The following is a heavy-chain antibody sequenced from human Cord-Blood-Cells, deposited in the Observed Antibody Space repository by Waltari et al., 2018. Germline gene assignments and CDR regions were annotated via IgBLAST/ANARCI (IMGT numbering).Heavy chain of an antibody. CDR1: GGSFSGYY. V-gene: IGHV4-34*01. J-gene: IGHJ4*02. CDR3: ARRGGITMVRGVIIPYFDY. Sequence: QVQLQQWGAGLLKPSETLSLTCAVYGGSFSGYYWSWIRQPPGKGLEWIGEINHSGSTNYNPSLKSRVTISVDTSKSQFSLKLSSVTAADTAVYYCARRGGITMVRGVIIPYFDYWGQGTLVTVSS. D-gene: IGHD3-10*01. CDR2: INHSGST.